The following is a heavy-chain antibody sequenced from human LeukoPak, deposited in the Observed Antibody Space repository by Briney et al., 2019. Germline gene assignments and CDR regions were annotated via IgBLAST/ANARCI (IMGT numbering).Heavy chain of an antibody. CDR1: GRPISSSY. Sequence: SAEPLSLPCTVSGRPISSSYWGWIRQPPGKGLEWIGYISYSGSTNYNPSLKSRVTISVGTSKNQSSLKLSSVTAADTAVYYCARGQQHYDYWGQGTLVTVSS. D-gene: IGHD6-13*01. J-gene: IGHJ4*02. V-gene: IGHV4-59*01. CDR3: ARGQQHYDY. CDR2: ISYSGST.